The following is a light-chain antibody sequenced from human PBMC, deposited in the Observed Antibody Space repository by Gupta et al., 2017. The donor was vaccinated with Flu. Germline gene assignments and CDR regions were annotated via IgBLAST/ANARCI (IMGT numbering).Light chain of an antibody. Sequence: ISNIGINTVSWYQHLQRTSPKVLIYVDHQRPSGVPDRFSGSKSDTSASLAISRLQSEDEAYYYCASCDDSLNGGVFGGGTKLTVL. J-gene: IGLJ3*02. CDR3: ASCDDSLNGGV. V-gene: IGLV1-44*01. CDR2: VDH. CDR1: ISNIGINT.